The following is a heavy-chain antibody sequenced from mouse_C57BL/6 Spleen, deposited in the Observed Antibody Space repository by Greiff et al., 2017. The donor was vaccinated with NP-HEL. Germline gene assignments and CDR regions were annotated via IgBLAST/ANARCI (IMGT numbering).Heavy chain of an antibody. Sequence: EVMLVESGGGLVQPGGSLSLSCAASGFTFTDYYMSWVRQPPGKALEWLGFIRNKANGYTTEYSASVKGRFTISRDNSQSILYLQMNALRAEDSATYYCAKLRGYDGYYYAMDYWGQGTSVTVSS. V-gene: IGHV7-3*01. CDR2: IRNKANGYTT. CDR3: AKLRGYDGYYYAMDY. J-gene: IGHJ4*01. CDR1: GFTFTDYY. D-gene: IGHD2-2*01.